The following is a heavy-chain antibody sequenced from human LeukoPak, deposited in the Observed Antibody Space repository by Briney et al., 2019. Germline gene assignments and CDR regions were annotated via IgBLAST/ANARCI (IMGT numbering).Heavy chain of an antibody. V-gene: IGHV3-21*04. CDR2: ISSSSSYI. J-gene: IGHJ3*02. Sequence: GGSLRLSCAASGFTFSSYSMNWVRQAPGKGLEWVSSISSSSSYIYYADSVKGRFTISRDNAKNSLYLQMNSLRAEDTAVYYCARGQQWLVRGGDAFDIWGQGTMVTVSS. CDR1: GFTFSSYS. CDR3: ARGQQWLVRGGDAFDI. D-gene: IGHD6-19*01.